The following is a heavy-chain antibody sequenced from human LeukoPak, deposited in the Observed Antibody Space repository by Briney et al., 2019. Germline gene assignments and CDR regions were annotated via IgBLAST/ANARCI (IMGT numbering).Heavy chain of an antibody. CDR1: GGSISSYY. V-gene: IGHV4-59*08. CDR2: IYYSGST. CDR3: AQGPPAAFDI. D-gene: IGHD2-2*01. Sequence: SETLSLTCTVSGGSISSYYWSWIRQPPGKGLEWIGYIYYSGSTNYNPSLKSRVTISVDTSKNQFSLKLSSVTAADTAVYYCAQGPPAAFDIWGQGTMVTVSS. J-gene: IGHJ3*02.